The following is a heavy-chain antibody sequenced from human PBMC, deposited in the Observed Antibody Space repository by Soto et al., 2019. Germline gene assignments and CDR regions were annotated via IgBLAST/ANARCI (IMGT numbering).Heavy chain of an antibody. V-gene: IGHV1-18*01. CDR3: ARDHRGGTEVFDI. CDR1: GYTFTSFG. J-gene: IGHJ3*02. CDR2: ISAYNGNT. D-gene: IGHD2-15*01. Sequence: QVQLVQSGAEVKKPGASVKVSCKASGYTFTSFGISWVRPAPGQGLEWMGWISAYNGNTNYAENLLGRVTMTTDRFTSTAYMGRKSLKADDTAVYFCARDHRGGTEVFDIRGQGTMVTVSS.